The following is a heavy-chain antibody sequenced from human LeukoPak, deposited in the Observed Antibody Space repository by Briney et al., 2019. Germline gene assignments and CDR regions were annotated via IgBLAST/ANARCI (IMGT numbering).Heavy chain of an antibody. CDR3: ATGINQLLLFDY. J-gene: IGHJ4*02. CDR2: FDPEDGKT. D-gene: IGHD2-2*01. Sequence: ASVKVSCKVSGYTLTELSMHWVRQAPGKGLEWMGGFDPEDGKTIYAQKFQGRVTMTEDTSTDTAYMELSSLRSEDTAVYYCATGINQLLLFDYWGQGTLVTFSS. V-gene: IGHV1-24*01. CDR1: GYTLTELS.